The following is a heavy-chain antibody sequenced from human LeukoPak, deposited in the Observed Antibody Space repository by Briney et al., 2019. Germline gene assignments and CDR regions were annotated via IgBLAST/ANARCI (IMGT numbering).Heavy chain of an antibody. CDR1: GHSLTRCV. Sequence: EASVKDSCKASGHSLTRCVINWVRQATGQGLDWMGWMNPNGGNTGYAQKFQGRVTMTSNTSINTAYIELSSLRSEDTAVYYFARSPKYYYDSSGYYGMDVWGQGTTVTVSS. V-gene: IGHV1-8*01. J-gene: IGHJ6*02. D-gene: IGHD3-22*01. CDR2: MNPNGGNT. CDR3: ARSPKYYYDSSGYYGMDV.